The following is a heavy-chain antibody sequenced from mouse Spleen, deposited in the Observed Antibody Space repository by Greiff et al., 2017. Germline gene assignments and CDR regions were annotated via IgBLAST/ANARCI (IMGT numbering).Heavy chain of an antibody. CDR1: GYAFSSYW. CDR3: ARDGLGRGGYWYFGV. Sequence: VKLMESGAELVKPGASVKISCKASGYAFSSYWMNWVKQRPGKGLEWIGQIYPGDGDTNYNGKFKGKATLTADKSSSTAYMQLSSLTSEDSAVYFCARDGLGRGGYWYFGVWGAGTTVTVSS. CDR2: IYPGDGDT. J-gene: IGHJ1*01. D-gene: IGHD4-1*01. V-gene: IGHV1-80*01.